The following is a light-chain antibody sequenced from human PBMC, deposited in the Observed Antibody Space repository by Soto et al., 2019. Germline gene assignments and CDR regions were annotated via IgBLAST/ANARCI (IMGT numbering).Light chain of an antibody. CDR3: SAWDDSLSGYV. Sequence: QSVLTQAPSASGTPGQRVTISCSGSSFNIGSNYVYWYQQLPGTAPKLVIFRNDQRPSGIPDRISGSKSGTSASLAISGLRSDDEADYYCSAWDDSLSGYVFGTGTKVTVL. V-gene: IGLV1-47*01. J-gene: IGLJ1*01. CDR2: RND. CDR1: SFNIGSNY.